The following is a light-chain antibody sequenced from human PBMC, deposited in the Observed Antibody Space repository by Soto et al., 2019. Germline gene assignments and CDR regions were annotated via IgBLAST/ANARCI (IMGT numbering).Light chain of an antibody. CDR1: QSVSSSY. CDR2: GAS. J-gene: IGKJ5*01. V-gene: IGKV3-20*01. Sequence: SVLTQSPVTLSLSPGERATLSCRASQSVSSSYLAWYQQKPGQAPRLLIYGASSRATGIPDRFSGSGSGTDFTLTISRLEPEDFAVYYCQQYGSSPPITFGQGTRLEIK. CDR3: QQYGSSPPIT.